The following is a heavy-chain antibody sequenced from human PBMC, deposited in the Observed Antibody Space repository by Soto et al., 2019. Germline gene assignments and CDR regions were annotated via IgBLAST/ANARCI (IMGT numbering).Heavy chain of an antibody. CDR2: ISAYNGNT. D-gene: IGHD2-15*01. CDR3: ARDGMVVVAASHYYYGMDV. V-gene: IGHV1-18*04. J-gene: IGHJ6*02. CDR1: GYTFTSYG. Sequence: AASVKVSCKASGYTFTSYGISWVRQAPGQGLEWMGWISAYNGNTNYAQKLQGRVTMTTDTSTSTAYMELRSLRSDDTAVYYCARDGMVVVAASHYYYGMDVWGQGTTVTVSS.